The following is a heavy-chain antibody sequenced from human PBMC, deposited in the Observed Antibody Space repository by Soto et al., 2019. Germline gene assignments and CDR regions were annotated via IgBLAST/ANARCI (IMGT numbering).Heavy chain of an antibody. Sequence: QVQLVESGGGVVQPGTSLRLSCAASGSTFSNYGMHWVRQAPGKGLEWVAVVWYDGTTKFYPDSVKGRFTISRDNSNNPLELQMKSLGVEDTAVYYWATVDNFYWSVFWGQGTLVTVSS. CDR1: GSTFSNYG. CDR2: VWYDGTTK. D-gene: IGHD2-21*02. V-gene: IGHV3-33*01. J-gene: IGHJ4*02. CDR3: ATVDNFYWSVF.